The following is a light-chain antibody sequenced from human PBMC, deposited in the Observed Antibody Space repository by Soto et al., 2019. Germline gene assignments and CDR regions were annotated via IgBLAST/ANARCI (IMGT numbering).Light chain of an antibody. CDR1: QRISSW. CDR2: KAS. J-gene: IGKJ4*01. V-gene: IGKV1-5*03. Sequence: DIPMTQSPSTLSASVGDRVTITCRASQRISSWLAWYQQKPGKAPNLLIYKASSLESGVPSRFSGSGSGTEFTLTISSLQPDDFATYYCQQYNSSPLTFGGGTKVEIK. CDR3: QQYNSSPLT.